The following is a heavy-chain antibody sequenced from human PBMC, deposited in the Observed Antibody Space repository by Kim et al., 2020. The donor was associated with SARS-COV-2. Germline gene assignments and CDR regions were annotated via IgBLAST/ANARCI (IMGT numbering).Heavy chain of an antibody. Sequence: SETLSLTCAVYGGSFSGYYWSWIRQPPGKGLEWIGEINHSGSTNYNPSLKSRVTISVDTSKNQFSLKLSSVTAADTAVYYCARGGGVLLFYDYYGMDVWGRGTTVTVSS. V-gene: IGHV4-34*01. CDR3: ARGGGVLLFYDYYGMDV. CDR1: GGSFSGYY. D-gene: IGHD2-15*01. CDR2: INHSGST. J-gene: IGHJ6*02.